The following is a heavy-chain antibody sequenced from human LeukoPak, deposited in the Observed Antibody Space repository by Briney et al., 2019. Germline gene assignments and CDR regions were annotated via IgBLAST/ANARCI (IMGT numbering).Heavy chain of an antibody. CDR3: AKGGYCSGGSCYSSYYGMDV. CDR1: GFTFSSYA. Sequence: GGSLRLSCAASGFTFSSYAMSWVRQAPGKGLEWVSAISGSGGSTYYADSVKGRFTISRDNSKNTLYLQMNSLRAEDTAVYYCAKGGYCSGGSCYSSYYGMDVWGQGTTVTVSS. CDR2: ISGSGGST. D-gene: IGHD2-15*01. J-gene: IGHJ6*02. V-gene: IGHV3-23*01.